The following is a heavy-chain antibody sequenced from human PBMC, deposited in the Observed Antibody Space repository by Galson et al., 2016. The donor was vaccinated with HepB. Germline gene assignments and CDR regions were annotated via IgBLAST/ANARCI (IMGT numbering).Heavy chain of an antibody. CDR1: GYSFTTYW. J-gene: IGHJ3*02. CDR3: ARLGGRDGYKTIFGAFYI. CDR2: TYPGDAET. D-gene: IGHD5-24*01. Sequence: QSGAEVKKPGESLKISCKASGYSFTTYWIGWVRQMSGKGLEWMGITYPGDAETVYSPSFQGQVTISADKSRTTAYLQWNRLKASDTAMYYCARLGGRDGYKTIFGAFYIWGQGTMVTVSS. V-gene: IGHV5-51*01.